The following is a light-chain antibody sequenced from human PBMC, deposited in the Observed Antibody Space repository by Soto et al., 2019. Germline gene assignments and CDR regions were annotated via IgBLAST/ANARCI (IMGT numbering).Light chain of an antibody. CDR1: SSDVGGYNH. CDR2: DVS. J-gene: IGLJ2*01. CDR3: CSYACGYTSL. Sequence: QFVLTQPRSVSGSPGQSVTISCTGTSSDVGGYNHVSWYQQHPGKAPKLIIYDVSDRPSGVSNRFSGSQSGNTAALTISGLQAEDEAEYYCCSYACGYTSLFGGGNQLTVL. V-gene: IGLV2-11*01.